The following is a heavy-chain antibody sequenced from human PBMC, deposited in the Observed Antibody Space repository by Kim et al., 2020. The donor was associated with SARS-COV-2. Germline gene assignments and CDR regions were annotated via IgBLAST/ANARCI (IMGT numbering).Heavy chain of an antibody. V-gene: IGHV4-59*08. CDR3: ARHASGESLNWFDP. Sequence: SETLSLTCTVSGGSISYSYWSWIRQPPGKGLEWIGYIYYSGSTKYNPSLKSRVTISVDTSKNQFSLKLSSVTAADTAVYYCARHASGESLNWFDPWGQGT. CDR1: GGSISYSY. CDR2: IYYSGST. D-gene: IGHD3-10*01. J-gene: IGHJ5*02.